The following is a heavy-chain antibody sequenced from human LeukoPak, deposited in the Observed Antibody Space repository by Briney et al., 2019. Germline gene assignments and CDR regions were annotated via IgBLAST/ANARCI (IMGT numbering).Heavy chain of an antibody. J-gene: IGHJ5*02. Sequence: PSETLSLTCTVSGGSISSSNYYWGWIRQPPGKGLEWIGSIYYSGTTYYSSSLKSRVIISVDTSKNQFSLKLSSVTATDTAVYYCARLLPTWFDPWGQGTLVTVSS. CDR2: IYYSGTT. CDR1: GGSISSSNYY. V-gene: IGHV4-39*01. CDR3: ARLLPTWFDP.